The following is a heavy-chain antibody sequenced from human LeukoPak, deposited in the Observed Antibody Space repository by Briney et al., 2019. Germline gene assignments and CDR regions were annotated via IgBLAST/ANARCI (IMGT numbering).Heavy chain of an antibody. CDR2: INPRGGST. D-gene: IGHD4/OR15-4a*01. Sequence: GASVKLSCRASGYIFTTYFMHWLRQAPGQGPEWMGIINPRGGSTDYAQKFQGRVTMTSDTSTSAVYLELTSLTSEDTAVYFCARVGATGATADNWGQGTLVTVSS. CDR1: GYIFTTYF. CDR3: ARVGATGATADN. J-gene: IGHJ4*02. V-gene: IGHV1-46*01.